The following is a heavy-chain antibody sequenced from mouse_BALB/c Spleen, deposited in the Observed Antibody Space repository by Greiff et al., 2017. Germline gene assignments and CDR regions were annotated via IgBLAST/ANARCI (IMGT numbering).Heavy chain of an antibody. CDR2: IDPENGNT. CDR3: ARSGGNLFAY. Sequence: VQLQQSGAELVRPGALVKLSCKASGFNIKDYYMHWVKQRPEQGLEWIGWIDPENGNTIYDPKFQGKASITADTSSNTAYLQLSSLTSEDTAVYYCARSGGNLFAYWGRGTLVTVSA. CDR1: GFNIKDYY. D-gene: IGHD2-1*01. V-gene: IGHV14-1*02. J-gene: IGHJ3*01.